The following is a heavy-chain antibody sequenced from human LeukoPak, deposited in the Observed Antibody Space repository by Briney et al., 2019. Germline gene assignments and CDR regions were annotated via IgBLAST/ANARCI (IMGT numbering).Heavy chain of an antibody. V-gene: IGHV4-59*01. CDR2: IYYSGST. CDR1: GGSISSYY. CDR3: ARSPIGVVIPNYFDY. J-gene: IGHJ4*02. D-gene: IGHD3-22*01. Sequence: SETLSLTCTVSGGSISSYYWSWIRQPPGKGLEWIGYIYYSGSTNYNPSLKSRVTISVDTSKNQFSLKLSSVTAANTAVYYFARSPIGVVIPNYFDYWGQGTLVTVSS.